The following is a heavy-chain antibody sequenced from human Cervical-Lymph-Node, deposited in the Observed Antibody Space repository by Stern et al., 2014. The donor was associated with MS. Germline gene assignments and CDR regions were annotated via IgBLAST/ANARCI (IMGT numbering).Heavy chain of an antibody. CDR1: GGTFSSSA. Sequence: VQLVESGAEVKKPGSSVKVSCTASGGTFSSSAISWVRQAPGQGLEWMGGIIPIFGTANSAQKIQGRVTITADESTSPAHLELSSMRSEDTAVYYCARGELKEGLVRGMDVWGQGTTVTVSS. V-gene: IGHV1-69*01. J-gene: IGHJ6*02. D-gene: IGHD1-26*01. CDR2: IIPIFGTA. CDR3: ARGELKEGLVRGMDV.